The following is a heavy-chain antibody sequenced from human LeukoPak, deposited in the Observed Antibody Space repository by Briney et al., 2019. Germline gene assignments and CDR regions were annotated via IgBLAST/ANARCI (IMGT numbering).Heavy chain of an antibody. CDR2: ISGSGGNT. J-gene: IGHJ4*02. Sequence: GGSLRLSCAASGFTFSNSAMSWVRQAPGKGLEWVATISGSGGNTYYADSVKGRFTIPRDNSKNTLYLQMSSLRAEDTAIFYCAKGSYSGPYYYFDSWGQGTLVTVSS. D-gene: IGHD1-26*01. CDR1: GFTFSNSA. V-gene: IGHV3-23*01. CDR3: AKGSYSGPYYYFDS.